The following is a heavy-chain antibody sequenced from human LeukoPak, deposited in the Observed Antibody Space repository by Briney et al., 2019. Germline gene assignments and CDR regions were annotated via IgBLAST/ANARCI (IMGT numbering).Heavy chain of an antibody. Sequence: GGSLRLSCAASGFTVSSNYMSWVRQAPGKGLEWVSAIRGSGGSTYYADSVKGRFTISRDNSKNTLYLQMNSLRAEDTAVYYCAKDLDSSSWYPPGDYWGQGTLVTVSS. CDR2: IRGSGGST. V-gene: IGHV3-23*01. J-gene: IGHJ4*02. D-gene: IGHD6-13*01. CDR3: AKDLDSSSWYPPGDY. CDR1: GFTVSSNY.